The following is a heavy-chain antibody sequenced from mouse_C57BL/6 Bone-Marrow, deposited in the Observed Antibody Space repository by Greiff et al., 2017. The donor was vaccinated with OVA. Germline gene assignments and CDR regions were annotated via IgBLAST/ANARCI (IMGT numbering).Heavy chain of an antibody. Sequence: EVQLQQSGPELVKPGASVKIPCKASGYTFTDYNMDWVKQSHGKSLEWIGDINPNNGGTIYNQKFKGKATLTVDKSSSTAYMELRSLTSEDTAVYYCARKGYGSSYGGVYFDYWGQGTTLTVSS. D-gene: IGHD1-1*01. CDR3: ARKGYGSSYGGVYFDY. V-gene: IGHV1-18*01. CDR1: GYTFTDYN. J-gene: IGHJ2*01. CDR2: INPNNGGT.